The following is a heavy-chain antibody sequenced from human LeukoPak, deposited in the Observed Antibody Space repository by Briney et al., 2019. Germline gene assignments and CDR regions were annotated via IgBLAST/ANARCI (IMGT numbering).Heavy chain of an antibody. CDR2: ISGRGASK. D-gene: IGHD2-15*01. Sequence: PGGSLRLSCAVSGLTFNNYAMSWVRQAPGKGLEWVSGISGRGASKYYADSVKGRFTISRDNSKNTLYLQMNSLRAEDTAVDYCAKGVVVPPDVPPFDYWGQEPRATVPS. V-gene: IGHV3-23*01. CDR3: AKGVVVPPDVPPFDY. CDR1: GLTFNNYA. J-gene: IGHJ4*02.